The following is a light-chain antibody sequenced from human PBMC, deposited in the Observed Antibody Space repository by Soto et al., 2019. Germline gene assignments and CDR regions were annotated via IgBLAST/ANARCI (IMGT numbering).Light chain of an antibody. J-gene: IGLJ2*01. V-gene: IGLV2-8*01. CDR1: SSDVGASNY. Sequence: QSVLTQPPSASGSPGQSVTISCTGTSSDVGASNYVSWYQQHPGKAPKLMISEVNKRPSGVPDRFSGSKSGNTAFLTVSGLQAEDEADYYCSSSAGTKNMVFGGGTKLTVL. CDR2: EVN. CDR3: SSSAGTKNMV.